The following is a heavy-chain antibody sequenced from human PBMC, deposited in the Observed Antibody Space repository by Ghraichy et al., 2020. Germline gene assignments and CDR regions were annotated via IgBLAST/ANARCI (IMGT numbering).Heavy chain of an antibody. CDR1: GYTFTSYD. V-gene: IGHV1-8*01. CDR2: MNPNSGNT. CDR3: ARFAGIAASGTVAFYS. D-gene: IGHD6-13*01. Sequence: ASVKVSCKTSGYTFTSYDINWVRQATGQGLEWMGWMNPNSGNTGYAQKFQGRITMTRDTSTSTAYMELSSLSSEDTAVFYCARFAGIAASGTVAFYSWRQGPLFTVS. J-gene: IGHJ4*02.